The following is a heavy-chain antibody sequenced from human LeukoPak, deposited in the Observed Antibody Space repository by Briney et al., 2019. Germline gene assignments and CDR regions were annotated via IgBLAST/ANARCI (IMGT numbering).Heavy chain of an antibody. CDR2: IIPILGIA. Sequence: SVKVSCKASGGTFSSYAISWVRQAPGQGVEGMGRIIPILGIANYAQKFQGRVTITADKSTSTAYMELSSLRSEDTAVYYCARDVYSSGWYKTDYWGQGTLVTVSS. CDR1: GGTFSSYA. V-gene: IGHV1-69*04. D-gene: IGHD6-19*01. CDR3: ARDVYSSGWYKTDY. J-gene: IGHJ4*02.